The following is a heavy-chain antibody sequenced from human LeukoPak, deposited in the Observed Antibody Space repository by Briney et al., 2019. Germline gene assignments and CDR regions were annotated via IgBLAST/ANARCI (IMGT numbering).Heavy chain of an antibody. Sequence: PGGSLRLSCAASGFTFSSYAMSWVRQAPGKGLEWVSAISDSGGSTYYVESVKGRFTISRDGSKNTLYLQMNSLRAEDTAIYYCAKDVYNKAIDYWGQGTLVTVSS. CDR2: ISDSGGST. CDR1: GFTFSSYA. D-gene: IGHD5-24*01. J-gene: IGHJ4*02. CDR3: AKDVYNKAIDY. V-gene: IGHV3-23*01.